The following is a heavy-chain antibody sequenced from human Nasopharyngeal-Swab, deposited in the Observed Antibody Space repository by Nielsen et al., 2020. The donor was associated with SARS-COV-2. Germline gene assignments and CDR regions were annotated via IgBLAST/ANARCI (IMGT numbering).Heavy chain of an antibody. CDR2: IYPADSDS. D-gene: IGHD1-26*01. Sequence: GASLNISCKGSGYIFTSYWIGWVRQMPGKGLEWMGIIYPADSDSRYSLSFQGQVSISVDKSISTAYLQWNTLKASDTAIYYCVRRAFSASYFYFDYWGPGTLVTVSS. CDR3: VRRAFSASYFYFDY. V-gene: IGHV5-51*01. CDR1: GYIFTSYW. J-gene: IGHJ4*02.